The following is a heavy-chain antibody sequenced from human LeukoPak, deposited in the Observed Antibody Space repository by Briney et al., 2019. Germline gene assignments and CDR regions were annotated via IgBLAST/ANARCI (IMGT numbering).Heavy chain of an antibody. V-gene: IGHV4-61*02. CDR2: IYTSGST. Sequence: SQTLSLTCTVSGGSISSGSYYWSWIRQPAGKVLEWIGRIYTSGSTNYNPSLKSRVTISVDTSKNQFSLKLSSVTAADTAVYYCARSGYSSGWYWFDPWGQGTLVTVSS. J-gene: IGHJ5*02. CDR1: GGSISSGSYY. CDR3: ARSGYSSGWYWFDP. D-gene: IGHD6-19*01.